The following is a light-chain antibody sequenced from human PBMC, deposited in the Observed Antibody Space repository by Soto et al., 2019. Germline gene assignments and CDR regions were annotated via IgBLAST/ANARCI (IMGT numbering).Light chain of an antibody. J-gene: IGKJ4*01. CDR2: WAS. V-gene: IGKV4-1*01. CDR1: QMVLHSSNSKNY. CDR3: QQYYSTPLT. Sequence: DIVMTQAPDSLSVSLGERATINLNSSQMVLHSSNSKNYIAWYQQKPGQPPNLLIYWASTRESGVPDRFSGSGSGTDFTLTISSLQAEDVAVYYCQQYYSTPLTFGGGTKVDIK.